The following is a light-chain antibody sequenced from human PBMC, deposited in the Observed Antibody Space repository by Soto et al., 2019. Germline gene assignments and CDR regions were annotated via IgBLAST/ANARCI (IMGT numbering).Light chain of an antibody. J-gene: IGLJ1*01. CDR1: SRDVGAYDY. CDR3: CSYADSSIYF. V-gene: IGLV2-14*03. Sequence: QSALTQPASVSGSPGQSITISCTGTSRDVGAYDYVSWYLQYPDKAPQLLIYYVDHRPSGVSSRFSGSKSGNTASLTISGLQAEDEGDYYCCSYADSSIYFFGTGTKVTVL. CDR2: YVD.